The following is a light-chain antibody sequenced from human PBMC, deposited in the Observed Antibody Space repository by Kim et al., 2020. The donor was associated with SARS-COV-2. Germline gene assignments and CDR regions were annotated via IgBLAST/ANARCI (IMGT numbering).Light chain of an antibody. CDR3: AAWDDILNGFV. Sequence: QSVLTQPPSASGTPGQRVTISCSGSSSNIGRNSVNWYLHLPGAAPKLLIYSHNQRPSGVPDRFSGSKSGTSASLAISGLQSEDEADYYCAAWDDILNGFVFGTGTKVTVL. V-gene: IGLV1-44*01. CDR1: SSNIGRNS. J-gene: IGLJ1*01. CDR2: SHN.